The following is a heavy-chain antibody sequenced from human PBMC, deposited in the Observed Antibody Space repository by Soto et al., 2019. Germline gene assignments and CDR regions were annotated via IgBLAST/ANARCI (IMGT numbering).Heavy chain of an antibody. J-gene: IGHJ5*02. CDR3: AKDFSSWAYYDSRGPTWFDP. CDR2: ISYDGSNK. D-gene: IGHD3-22*01. Sequence: PGGSLRLSCAASGFTFISYGMHWVRQAPGKGLEWVAVISYDGSNKYYADSVKGRFTISRDNSKNTLYLQMNSLRAEDTAVYYCAKDFSSWAYYDSRGPTWFDPWGQGTLVTVSS. V-gene: IGHV3-30*18. CDR1: GFTFISYG.